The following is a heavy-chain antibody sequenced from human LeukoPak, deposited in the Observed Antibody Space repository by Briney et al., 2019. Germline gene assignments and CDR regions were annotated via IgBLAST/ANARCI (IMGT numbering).Heavy chain of an antibody. Sequence: GASVKVSCKASGYTFTSYGISWVRQAPGQGLEWMGWISAYNGTTNYAQKLQGRVTMTTDTSTSTAYMELRSLRSDDTAVYYCASEQFYFDSGGFPSWGQGTLVTVSS. CDR2: ISAYNGTT. CDR3: ASEQFYFDSGGFPS. V-gene: IGHV1-18*01. D-gene: IGHD3-22*01. CDR1: GYTFTSYG. J-gene: IGHJ4*02.